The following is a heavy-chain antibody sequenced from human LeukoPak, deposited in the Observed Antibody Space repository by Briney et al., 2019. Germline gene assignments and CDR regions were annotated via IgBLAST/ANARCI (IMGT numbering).Heavy chain of an antibody. Sequence: PSETLSLTCTVSGGSISRHYWSWIRQPPGKGLTWSGYIYYSGSTNYNPSLKSRVTISVDTSKNQFSLKLSSVTAADTAVYYCANRPYDSSGYSTDYWGQGTLVTVSS. CDR3: ANRPYDSSGYSTDY. D-gene: IGHD3-22*01. CDR2: IYYSGST. J-gene: IGHJ4*02. CDR1: GGSISRHY. V-gene: IGHV4-59*11.